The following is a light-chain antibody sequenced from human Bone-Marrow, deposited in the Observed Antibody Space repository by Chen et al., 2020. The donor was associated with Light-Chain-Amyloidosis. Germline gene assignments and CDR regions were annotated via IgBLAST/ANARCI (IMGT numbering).Light chain of an antibody. CDR1: SNDVGSNNY. Sequence: QSALPPPASESGSPGQSITISCIGSSNDVGSNNYVSWYQKNPGKAPKLMIYEVINRPSGVPDRFSGSKSGNTASLTIAGLQAEDEADYDCSSYTGISTVVFGGGTKLTVL. CDR3: SSYTGISTVV. V-gene: IGLV2-14*01. CDR2: EVI. J-gene: IGLJ2*01.